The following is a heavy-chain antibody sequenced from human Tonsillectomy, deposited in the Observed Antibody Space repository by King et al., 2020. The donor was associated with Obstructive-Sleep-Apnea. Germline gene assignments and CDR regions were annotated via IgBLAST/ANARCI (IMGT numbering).Heavy chain of an antibody. J-gene: IGHJ3*02. CDR3: ARSYDRSTYRDALDI. V-gene: IGHV3-33*01. CDR2: IWYDGSTE. Sequence: VQLVESGGDVVQRGGSLRLSCAASGFIFSDYDMHWVRQAPGKGLEWLAVIWYDGSTEYYAASVKGRLTVSRDNSKDTLYLQMNSLRADDTAVYYCARSYDRSTYRDALDIWGQGTLVTVSS. D-gene: IGHD3-22*01. CDR1: GFIFSDYD.